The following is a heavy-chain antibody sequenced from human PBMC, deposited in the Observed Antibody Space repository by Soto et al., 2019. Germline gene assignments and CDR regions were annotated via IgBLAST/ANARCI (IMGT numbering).Heavy chain of an antibody. V-gene: IGHV3-23*01. J-gene: IGHJ4*02. CDR1: GFTFSSYA. CDR3: AREERAITMVRGVIITPVLLAPDY. D-gene: IGHD3-10*01. CDR2: ISGSGGST. Sequence: GGSLRLSCAASGFTFSSYAMSWVRQAPGKGLEWVSAISGSGGSTYYADSVKGRFTISRDNSKNTLYLQMNSLRAEDTAVYYCAREERAITMVRGVIITPVLLAPDYWGQRTPVTVSS.